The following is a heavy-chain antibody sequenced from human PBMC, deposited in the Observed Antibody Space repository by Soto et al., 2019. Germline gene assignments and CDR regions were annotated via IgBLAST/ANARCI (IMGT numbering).Heavy chain of an antibody. D-gene: IGHD3-16*01. J-gene: IGHJ4*02. Sequence: GSLRLSCAASGFTFSSYAMSWVRQAPGKGLEWVSAISGSGGSTYYADSVKGRFTISRDNSKNTLYLQMNSLRAEDTAVYYCVKGPDPSYYDYVWDDARPGYYFDYWGQGTLVTVSS. V-gene: IGHV3-23*01. CDR3: VKGPDPSYYDYVWDDARPGYYFDY. CDR2: ISGSGGST. CDR1: GFTFSSYA.